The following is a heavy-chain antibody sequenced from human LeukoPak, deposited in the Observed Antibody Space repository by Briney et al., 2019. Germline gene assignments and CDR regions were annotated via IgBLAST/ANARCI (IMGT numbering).Heavy chain of an antibody. V-gene: IGHV4-34*01. CDR3: ARTTWIQLWLRAFDI. D-gene: IGHD5-18*01. J-gene: IGHJ3*02. CDR2: INHSGST. Sequence: SETLSLTCAVYGGSFSGYYWSWIRQPPGKGLEWIGEINHSGSTNYNPSLESRVTISVDTSKNQFSLKLSSVTAADTAVYYCARTTWIQLWLRAFDIWGQGTMVTVSS. CDR1: GGSFSGYY.